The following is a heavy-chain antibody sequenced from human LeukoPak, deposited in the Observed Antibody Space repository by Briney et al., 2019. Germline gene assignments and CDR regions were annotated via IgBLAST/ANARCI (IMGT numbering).Heavy chain of an antibody. V-gene: IGHV3-23*01. D-gene: IGHD3/OR15-3a*01. CDR2: ISDSGGST. J-gene: IGHJ4*02. CDR3: AKRGVVIRVILVGFHKEAYYFES. CDR1: GITLSNYG. Sequence: GGSLRLSCAVSGITLSNYGMSWVRQAPGKGLEWVAGISDSGGSTKYADSVKGRFTIARANRKNTVYLQMNSLRAEDTAVYFCAKRGVVIRVILVGFHKEAYYFESWGQGALVTVSS.